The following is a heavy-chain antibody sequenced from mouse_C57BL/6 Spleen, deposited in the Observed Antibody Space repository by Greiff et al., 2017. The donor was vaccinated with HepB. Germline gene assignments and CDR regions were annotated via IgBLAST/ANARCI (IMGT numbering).Heavy chain of an antibody. V-gene: IGHV1-50*01. D-gene: IGHD1-1*01. CDR3: AQIYYDGSSPYFDY. CDR2: IDPSDSYT. Sequence: QVQLQQPGAELVKPGASVKLSCKASGYTFTSYWMQWVKQRPGQGLEWIGEIDPSDSYTNYNQKFKGKATLTVDTSSSTAYMQLSSLTSEDSAVYYCAQIYYDGSSPYFDYWGQGTTLTVSS. CDR1: GYTFTSYW. J-gene: IGHJ2*01.